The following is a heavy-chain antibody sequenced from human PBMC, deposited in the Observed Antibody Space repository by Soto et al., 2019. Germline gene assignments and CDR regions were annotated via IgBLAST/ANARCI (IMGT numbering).Heavy chain of an antibody. J-gene: IGHJ3*02. CDR3: ARHSDRAMWSCAFYI. CDR2: VYYNGRT. Sequence: QVQLQVSGPGLVKLSETLSLTCTVSGGSISSYYWSWIRQPPEKGLEWSGCVYYNGRTNYNPSLRSRVTISEDPSENQFSLKLSTVTAADTAVYYCARHSDRAMWSCAFYIWGQGTMVTVS. D-gene: IGHD2-21*01. CDR1: GGSISSYY. V-gene: IGHV4-59*08.